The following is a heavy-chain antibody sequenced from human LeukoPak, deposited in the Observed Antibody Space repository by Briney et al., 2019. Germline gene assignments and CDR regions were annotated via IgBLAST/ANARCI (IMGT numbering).Heavy chain of an antibody. CDR1: GFTFSSYS. V-gene: IGHV3-21*01. Sequence: GGSLRLSCAASGFTFSSYSMNWVRQAPGKGLEWVSSISSSSSYIYYADSVKGRFTISRDNAKNSLYLQMNSLRAEDTAVYYCARGSSSFGNWFDPWGQGTLATVSS. CDR2: ISSSSSYI. J-gene: IGHJ5*02. CDR3: ARGSSSFGNWFDP. D-gene: IGHD6-6*01.